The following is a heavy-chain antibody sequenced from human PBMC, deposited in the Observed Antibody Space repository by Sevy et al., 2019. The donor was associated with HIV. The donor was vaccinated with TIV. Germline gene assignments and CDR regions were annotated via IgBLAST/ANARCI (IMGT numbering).Heavy chain of an antibody. V-gene: IGHV3-30*03. Sequence: GGSLRLSCAASGFTFSSYGMHWVRQAPGKGLEWVAVISYDGSNEYYADSVKGRFTISRDNSKNTLYLQMNSLRAEDTAVYYCAINYFDYWGQGTLVTVSS. J-gene: IGHJ4*02. CDR1: GFTFSSYG. CDR3: AINYFDY. CDR2: ISYDGSNE.